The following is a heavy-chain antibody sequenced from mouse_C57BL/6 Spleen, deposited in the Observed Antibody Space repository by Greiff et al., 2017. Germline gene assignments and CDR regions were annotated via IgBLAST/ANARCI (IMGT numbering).Heavy chain of an antibody. CDR1: GYTFTSYW. J-gene: IGHJ4*01. CDR3: ARSDYYGSSPLAMDY. Sequence: QVQLQQPGAELVKPGASVKMSCKASGYTFTSYWITWVKQRPGQGLEWIGDIYPGSGSTNYNEKFKSKATLTADTSSSTAYMQLSSLTSEDSAVYYCARSDYYGSSPLAMDYWGQGTSVTVSS. D-gene: IGHD1-1*01. CDR2: IYPGSGST. V-gene: IGHV1-55*01.